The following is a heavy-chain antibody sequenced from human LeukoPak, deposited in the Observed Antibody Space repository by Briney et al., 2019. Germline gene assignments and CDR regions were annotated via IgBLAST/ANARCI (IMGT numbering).Heavy chain of an antibody. D-gene: IGHD3-22*01. J-gene: IGHJ3*02. V-gene: IGHV4-38-2*02. CDR2: IYHSGST. CDR3: ARDWVTRNYYDNSGHSDAFDI. CDR1: GYSISSGYY. Sequence: SATLSLTCTVSGYSISSGYYWGWIRQPPGKGLEWIGSIYHSGSTYYNPSLKSRVTISVDTSKNQFSLRLSSVTAADTAVYYCARDWVTRNYYDNSGHSDAFDIWGQGTMVTVSS.